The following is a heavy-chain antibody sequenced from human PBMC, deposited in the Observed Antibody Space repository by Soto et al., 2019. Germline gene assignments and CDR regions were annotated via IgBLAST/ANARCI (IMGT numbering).Heavy chain of an antibody. D-gene: IGHD4-17*01. CDR3: ARRGYGDYDDAFDI. CDR1: GGSISSYY. V-gene: IGHV4-59*08. Sequence: QVQLQESGPGLVKPSETLSLTCTVSGGSISSYYWSWIRQPPGKGLEWIGYIYYSGSTNYNPSLKSRVTISVDTSKNQFSLKLSSVTAADTAVYYCARRGYGDYDDAFDIWGQGTMVTVSS. J-gene: IGHJ3*02. CDR2: IYYSGST.